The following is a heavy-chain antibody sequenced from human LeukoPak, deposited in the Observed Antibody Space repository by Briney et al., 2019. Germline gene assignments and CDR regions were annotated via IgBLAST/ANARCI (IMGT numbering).Heavy chain of an antibody. J-gene: IGHJ4*02. CDR2: IYYSGSS. V-gene: IGHV4-39*01. Sequence: SSETLSLACSVSGGSISSSSSYWGWIRQPPGKGLEWIGSIYYSGSSFDNPALKSRVTISVDTSKNQFSLKLSSVTAADTAVYYCARHRSGWLQSSFDYWGQGTLVTVSS. CDR3: ARHRSGWLQSSFDY. D-gene: IGHD5-24*01. CDR1: GGSISSSSSY.